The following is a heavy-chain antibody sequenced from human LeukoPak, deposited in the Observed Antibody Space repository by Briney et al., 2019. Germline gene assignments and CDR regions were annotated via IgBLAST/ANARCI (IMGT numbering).Heavy chain of an antibody. CDR2: IFYIGHT. J-gene: IGHJ6*03. D-gene: IGHD6-13*01. CDR3: ARDTAGYSSSWYSAAPYYYYMDV. Sequence: SETLSLTCTVSGGSISPHSWSWIRQPPGKGLEWIGYIFYIGHTNYNPSLKSRVTISLDTSKNQFSLKLSSVTAADTAVYYCARDTAGYSSSWYSAAPYYYYMDVWGKGTTVTVSS. V-gene: IGHV4-59*11. CDR1: GGSISPHS.